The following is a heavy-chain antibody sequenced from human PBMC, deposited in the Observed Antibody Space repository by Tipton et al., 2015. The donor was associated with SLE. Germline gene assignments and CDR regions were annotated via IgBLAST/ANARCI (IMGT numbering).Heavy chain of an antibody. Sequence: GSLRLSCEASGFNFGTYTLNWVRQAPGKELEWVSSITSSGSNINYADSVKGRFTISRDNAKNSVFLQMNSLRAEDTGLYYCARDRGTIPNVVNYHFDNWGQGTLVTVSS. CDR1: GFNFGTYT. J-gene: IGHJ4*02. CDR3: ARDRGTIPNVVNYHFDN. CDR2: ITSSGSNI. D-gene: IGHD1-1*01. V-gene: IGHV3-21*01.